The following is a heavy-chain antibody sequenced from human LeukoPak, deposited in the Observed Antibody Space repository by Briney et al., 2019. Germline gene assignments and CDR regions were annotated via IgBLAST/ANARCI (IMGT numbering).Heavy chain of an antibody. D-gene: IGHD5-24*01. J-gene: IGHJ5*02. CDR2: INPKSGGT. V-gene: IGHV1-2*02. Sequence: GASVKVSCKASGYIFTRYYMHWVRQAPGQGLEGMGWINPKSGGTNFAQKFQGRVTMTRDTSIRTAYMELSRVRSDDTAMYYCSRSADGYNYEPWFDPWGRGTLVTVSS. CDR3: SRSADGYNYEPWFDP. CDR1: GYIFTRYY.